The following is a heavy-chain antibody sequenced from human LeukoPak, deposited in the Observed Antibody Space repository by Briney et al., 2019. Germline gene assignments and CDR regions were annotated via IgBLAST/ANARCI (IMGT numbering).Heavy chain of an antibody. D-gene: IGHD3-10*01. CDR1: GFTFSDYY. V-gene: IGHV3-11*04. CDR3: ARITYYYGSGSLQNYYYYYMDV. Sequence: GGSLRLSCAASGFTFSDYYMSWIRQAPGKGLEWVSYISSSGSTIYYADSVKGRFTISRDNAKNSLYLQMNSLRAEDTAVYYCARITYYYGSGSLQNYYYYYMDVWGKGTTVTISS. CDR2: ISSSGSTI. J-gene: IGHJ6*03.